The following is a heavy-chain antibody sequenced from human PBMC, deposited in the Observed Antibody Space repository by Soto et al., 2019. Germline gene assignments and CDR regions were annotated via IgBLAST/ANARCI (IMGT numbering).Heavy chain of an antibody. CDR3: ARQGPIRAIDY. Sequence: SETLSLTCTVSGGSISSYYWSWIRQPPGRGLEWIGYIYYSGSTNYNPSLKSRVTISVDTSKNQFSLKLSSVTAADTAVYYCARQGPIRAIDYWGQGTLVTVSS. D-gene: IGHD3-16*01. CDR2: IYYSGST. V-gene: IGHV4-59*08. CDR1: GGSISSYY. J-gene: IGHJ4*02.